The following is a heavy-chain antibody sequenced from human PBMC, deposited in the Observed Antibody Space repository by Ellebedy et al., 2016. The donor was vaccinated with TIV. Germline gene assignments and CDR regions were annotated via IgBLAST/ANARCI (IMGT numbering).Heavy chain of an antibody. CDR1: GLTFRRHS. CDR2: ISGDSSSGGTI. D-gene: IGHD6-19*01. V-gene: IGHV3-48*01. CDR3: VRGAAVVGSYWFDP. J-gene: IGHJ5*02. Sequence: GGSLRLSCVVSGLTFRRHSMNWFRQAPGKGLEWVSYISGDSSSGGTIYYRDSVKGRFTISRDNSKNTMYLQMNSLTAEDTAVYYCVRGAAVVGSYWFDPWGQGTLVTVSS.